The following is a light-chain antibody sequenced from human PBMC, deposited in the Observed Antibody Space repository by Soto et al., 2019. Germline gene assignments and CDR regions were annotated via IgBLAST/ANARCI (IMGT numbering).Light chain of an antibody. Sequence: QPVLTQPPSMSGAPGQRVTISCTGSSSNIGAGYDVHWYQHLPGTAPKLLIYGNTNRPSGVPDRFSGSKSGTSASLAITGLQAEDEADYYCQSRDSSLNSWVFGGGTKLTVL. J-gene: IGLJ3*02. V-gene: IGLV1-40*01. CDR3: QSRDSSLNSWV. CDR1: SSNIGAGYD. CDR2: GNT.